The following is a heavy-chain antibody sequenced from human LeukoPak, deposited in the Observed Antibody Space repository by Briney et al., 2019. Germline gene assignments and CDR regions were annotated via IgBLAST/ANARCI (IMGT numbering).Heavy chain of an antibody. CDR2: IWPDGSKK. V-gene: IGHV3-30*02. Sequence: PGGSLRLSCAASGFTFSTYAMHWVRQAPGKGPEWVAFIWPDGSKKYYADSVRGRFAISRENSKNTVYLQMNDLRPEDTALYFCATISSSAESNFDYWGQGTLLTVSS. J-gene: IGHJ4*02. CDR1: GFTFSTYA. D-gene: IGHD6-25*01. CDR3: ATISSSAESNFDY.